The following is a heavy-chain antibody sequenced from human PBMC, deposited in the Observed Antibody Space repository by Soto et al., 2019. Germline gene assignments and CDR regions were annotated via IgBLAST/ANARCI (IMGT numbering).Heavy chain of an antibody. CDR2: ISYDGSNK. J-gene: IGHJ4*02. D-gene: IGHD2-21*02. CDR1: GFTFSSYG. V-gene: IGHV3-30*18. Sequence: QVQLVESGGGVVQPGRSLRLSCAASGFTFSSYGMHWVRQAPGKGLEWVAVISYDGSNKYYADSVKGRFTISRDNSKNTLYLQMNSLRAEDTAVYYCAKGVTPDDYWGPGTLVTVSS. CDR3: AKGVTPDDY.